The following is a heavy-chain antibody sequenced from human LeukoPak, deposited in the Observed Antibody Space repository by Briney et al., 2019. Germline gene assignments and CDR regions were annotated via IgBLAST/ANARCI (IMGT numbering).Heavy chain of an antibody. CDR3: ARYCSSTSCLSFDY. D-gene: IGHD2-2*01. Sequence: GASVKVSCKASGYTFTSYGISWVRQAPGQGLEWMGWISAYNGNTNYAQKLQGRVTMTTDTSTSTAYMELRSPRSDDTAVYYCARYCSSTSCLSFDYWGQGTLVTVSS. J-gene: IGHJ4*02. CDR1: GYTFTSYG. CDR2: ISAYNGNT. V-gene: IGHV1-18*01.